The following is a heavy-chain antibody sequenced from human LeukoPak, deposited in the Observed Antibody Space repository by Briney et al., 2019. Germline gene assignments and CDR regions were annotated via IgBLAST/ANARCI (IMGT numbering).Heavy chain of an antibody. CDR3: ALGYCSGGSCYPYFDY. CDR1: GGAFSSYA. Sequence: SVKVSCKASGGAFSSYAISWVRQAPGQGLEWMGRIIPILGIANYAQKFQGRVTITADKSTSTAYMELSSLRSEDTAVYYCALGYCSGGSCYPYFDYWGQGTLVTVSS. J-gene: IGHJ4*02. V-gene: IGHV1-69*04. D-gene: IGHD2-15*01. CDR2: IIPILGIA.